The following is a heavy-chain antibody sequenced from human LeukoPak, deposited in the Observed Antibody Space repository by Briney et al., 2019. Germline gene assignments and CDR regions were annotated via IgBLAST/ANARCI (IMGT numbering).Heavy chain of an antibody. V-gene: IGHV3-23*01. CDR1: GFTFSSYA. D-gene: IGHD3-22*01. Sequence: GGSLRLSCAASGFTFSSYAMSWVRQAPGKGLEWVSAITGGSDTTYYADSVKGRFTISRDNSKNTLFLQMNSLRAEDTAVYYCARVYYYDSSGYGGAFDIWGQGTMVTVSS. J-gene: IGHJ3*02. CDR3: ARVYYYDSSGYGGAFDI. CDR2: ITGGSDTT.